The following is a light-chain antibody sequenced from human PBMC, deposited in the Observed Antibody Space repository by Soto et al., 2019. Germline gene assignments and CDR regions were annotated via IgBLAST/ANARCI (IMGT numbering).Light chain of an antibody. CDR1: SSNIGAGYD. V-gene: IGLV1-40*01. CDR2: GNR. Sequence: QSVLTQPPSVSGAPGQRVTISCTGSSSNIGAGYDVHWYQHLPGTAPKVLIYGNRHRPSGVPDRFSGSKSGTSASLTISGLQAEDEADYFCFSKISGFVYGFGTGTKVTVL. CDR3: FSKISGFVYG. J-gene: IGLJ1*01.